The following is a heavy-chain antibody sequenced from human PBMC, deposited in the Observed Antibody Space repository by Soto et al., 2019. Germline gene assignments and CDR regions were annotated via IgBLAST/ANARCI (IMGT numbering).Heavy chain of an antibody. D-gene: IGHD2-21*01. J-gene: IGHJ4*02. CDR2: VTHSGST. V-gene: IGHV4-34*02. CDR1: GGSLRGSY. CDR3: ARGHIPVYGPVPDYFGT. Sequence: QVHLQQWGAGLLKPSETLSLTCGVYGGSLRGSYWSWIRQPPGKALEWLGKVTHSGSTTFNPSPKSRVSASVDASDNQFSLKLTSVTAADTAVYYCARGHIPVYGPVPDYFGTWGQGTLVTVSS.